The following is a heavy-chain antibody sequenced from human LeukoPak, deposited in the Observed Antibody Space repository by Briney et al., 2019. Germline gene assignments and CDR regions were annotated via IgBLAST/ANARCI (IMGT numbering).Heavy chain of an antibody. Sequence: PSQTLSLTCTVSGGSIGSYYWSWIRQPAGKGLEWIGRIFTSGSTNYNPSLKSRVTMSVDTSKNQFSLKLSPVTAADTAVYYCARGIANSDAFDIWGQGTMVTVSS. CDR3: ARGIANSDAFDI. J-gene: IGHJ3*02. CDR1: GGSIGSYY. CDR2: IFTSGST. D-gene: IGHD2-21*01. V-gene: IGHV4-4*07.